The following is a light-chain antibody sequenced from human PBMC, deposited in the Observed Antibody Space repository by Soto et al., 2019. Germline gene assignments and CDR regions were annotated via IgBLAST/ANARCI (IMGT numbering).Light chain of an antibody. CDR1: QSVLYSSNNKSY. CDR3: QQYYTTPYT. Sequence: DIVMTQFPDSLTVPLGERATINCKSSQSVLYSSNNKSYLAWYQHKPGQPPKVLIYWASTRESGVPDRFSGSGSGTDFTLTISSLQADDVAVYYCQQYYTTPYTCGQGTKLEIK. CDR2: WAS. V-gene: IGKV4-1*01. J-gene: IGKJ2*01.